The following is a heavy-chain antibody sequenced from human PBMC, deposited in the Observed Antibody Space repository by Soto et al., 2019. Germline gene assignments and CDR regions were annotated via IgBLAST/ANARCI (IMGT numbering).Heavy chain of an antibody. CDR1: GYSFAYYG. J-gene: IGHJ5*02. CDR2: IIPIFGTA. Sequence: ASVKVSCKASGYSFAYYGINWVRQAPGQGLEWMGEIIPIFGTANYAQKFQGRVTITADESTSTAYMELSSLRSEDTAVYYCARDRGPSSGYYPYWFDPWGQGTLVTVSS. CDR3: ARDRGPSSGYYPYWFDP. D-gene: IGHD3-22*01. V-gene: IGHV1-69*13.